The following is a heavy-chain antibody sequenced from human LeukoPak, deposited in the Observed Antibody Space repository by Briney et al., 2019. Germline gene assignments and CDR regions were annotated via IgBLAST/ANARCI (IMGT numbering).Heavy chain of an antibody. D-gene: IGHD6-19*01. CDR1: GFTFSSYS. V-gene: IGHV3-48*01. J-gene: IGHJ6*03. CDR2: ISSSSSTI. CDR3: ASGGSSGWFDYYYYYMDV. Sequence: GGSLRLSCAASGFTFSSYSMNWVRQAPGKGLEWVSYISSSSSTIYYADSVKGRFTISRDNAKNSLYLQMNSLRAEDTAVYYCASGGSSGWFDYYYYYMDVWGKGTTVTVSS.